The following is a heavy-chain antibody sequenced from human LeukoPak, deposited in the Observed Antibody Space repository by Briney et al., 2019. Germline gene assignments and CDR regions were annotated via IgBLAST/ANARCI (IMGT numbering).Heavy chain of an antibody. Sequence: GGTLRLSCAASGFTFSSYGMSWVRQAPGKGLEWVSAISGTGGTTYYADSVKGRFTISRDNSKNTLYLQMNSLRAEDTAVYYCAKNGDRGAYCSGGSCYPYYYYYMDVWGKGTTVTVSS. CDR3: AKNGDRGAYCSGGSCYPYYYYYMDV. CDR2: ISGTGGTT. V-gene: IGHV3-23*01. CDR1: GFTFSSYG. J-gene: IGHJ6*03. D-gene: IGHD2-15*01.